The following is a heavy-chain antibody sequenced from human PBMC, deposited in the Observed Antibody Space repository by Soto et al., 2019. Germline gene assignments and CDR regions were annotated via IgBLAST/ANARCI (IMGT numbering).Heavy chain of an antibody. CDR2: IYPGDSDT. V-gene: IGHV5-51*01. J-gene: IGHJ5*02. CDR3: ARARGEFSGYSSSWYSWFDP. Sequence: GESLKISCKGSGYSFTSYWIGWVRQMPGKGLEWMGIIYPGDSDTRYSPSFQGQVTISADKSISTAYLQWSSLKASDTAMYYCARARGEFSGYSSSWYSWFDPWGQGTLVTVSS. CDR1: GYSFTSYW. D-gene: IGHD6-13*01.